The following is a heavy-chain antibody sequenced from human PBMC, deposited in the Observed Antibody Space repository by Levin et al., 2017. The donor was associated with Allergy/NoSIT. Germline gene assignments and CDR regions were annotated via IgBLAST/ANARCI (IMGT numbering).Heavy chain of an antibody. D-gene: IGHD6-13*01. J-gene: IGHJ4*02. CDR2: MNPNSGNT. CDR3: AIEPSISWLGPPCRY. Sequence: ASVKVSCKASGYTFTSYDINWVRQATGQGLEWMGWMNPNSGNTGYAQKFQGRVTMTRNTSISTAYMELSSLRSEDTAVYYCAIEPSISWLGPPCRYWGQGTLVTVSS. CDR1: GYTFTSYD. V-gene: IGHV1-8*01.